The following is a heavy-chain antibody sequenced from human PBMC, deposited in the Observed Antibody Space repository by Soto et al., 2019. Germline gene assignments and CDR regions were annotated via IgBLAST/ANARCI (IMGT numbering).Heavy chain of an antibody. CDR3: ARDFVWFGEFPYYYYGMDV. V-gene: IGHV3-30-3*01. CDR2: ISYDGSNK. D-gene: IGHD3-10*01. CDR1: GFTFSSYA. Sequence: PGGSLRLSCAASGFTFSSYAMHWVRQAPGKGLEWVAVISYDGSNKYYADSVKGRFTISRDNSKNTLYLQMNSLRAEDTAVYYCARDFVWFGEFPYYYYGMDVWGQGTTVTVSS. J-gene: IGHJ6*02.